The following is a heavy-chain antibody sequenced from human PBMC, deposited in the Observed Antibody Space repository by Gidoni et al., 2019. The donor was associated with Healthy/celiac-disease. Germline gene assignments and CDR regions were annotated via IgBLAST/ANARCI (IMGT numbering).Heavy chain of an antibody. CDR2: ISWNSGSI. CDR3: AKTTSYYYYGMDV. D-gene: IGHD1-1*01. CDR1: GFTFDDYA. J-gene: IGHJ6*02. V-gene: IGHV3-9*01. Sequence: EVQLVESGGGLVQPGRSLRLSCAASGFTFDDYAMHWVRQAPGKGLEWVSGISWNSGSIGYADSVKGRFTISRDNAKNSLYLQMNSLRAEDTALYYCAKTTSYYYYGMDVWGQGTTVTVSS.